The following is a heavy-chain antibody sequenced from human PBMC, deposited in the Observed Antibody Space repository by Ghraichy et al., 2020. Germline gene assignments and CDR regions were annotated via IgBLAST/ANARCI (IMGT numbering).Heavy chain of an antibody. CDR2: IATAGDT. D-gene: IGHD6-19*01. CDR1: GFSISNYD. CDR3: ARVRSGGWSDY. Sequence: GESLNISCAASGFSISNYDMHWVRQSTGEGLEWVSTIATAGDTYYSDSVKGRFTISRDNAKNSFYLQMNSLRSGDTAVYYCARVRSGGWSDYWGQGTLVTVSS. V-gene: IGHV3-13*01. J-gene: IGHJ4*02.